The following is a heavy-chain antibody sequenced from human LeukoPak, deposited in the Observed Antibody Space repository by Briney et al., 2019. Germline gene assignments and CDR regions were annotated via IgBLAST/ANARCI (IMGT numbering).Heavy chain of an antibody. D-gene: IGHD1-26*01. CDR3: ARPSSSGSYYY. CDR1: GDSISGSGHW. Sequence: PSETLSLTCTVSGDSISGSGHWWGWIRQPPGEGLEWIGSITYSGSPSYNPSLKSRVTISVDTSKNQLSLRLSSVTAADTAVYYCARPSSSGSYYYWGQGTLVTVS. CDR2: ITYSGSP. V-gene: IGHV4-39*01. J-gene: IGHJ4*02.